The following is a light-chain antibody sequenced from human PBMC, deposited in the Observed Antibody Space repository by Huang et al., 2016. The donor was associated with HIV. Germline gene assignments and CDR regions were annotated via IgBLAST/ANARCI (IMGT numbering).Light chain of an antibody. CDR1: QNIRAN. CDR3: QQYSDWPRT. Sequence: EIVMTQSPATLSVSPGERVTLSCRASQNIRANVAWDRQKPGQAPRLLIYAASTRATETPPRFSGSGSGTDFTLAISSLQSEDFAVYYCQQYSDWPRTFGLGTKVDIK. CDR2: AAS. V-gene: IGKV3-15*01. J-gene: IGKJ1*01.